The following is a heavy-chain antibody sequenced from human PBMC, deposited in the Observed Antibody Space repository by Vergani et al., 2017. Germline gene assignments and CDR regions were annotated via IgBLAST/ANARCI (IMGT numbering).Heavy chain of an antibody. D-gene: IGHD2-2*01. V-gene: IGHV4-30-4*01. CDR2: IYYSGST. J-gene: IGHJ3*02. Sequence: QVQLQESGPGLVKPSQTLSLTCTVSGGSISSGDYYWSWIRQPPGKGLAWIGYIYYSGSTYYNPSLKSRVTISVDTSKNQFSLKLSSVTAADTAVYYCARADIVVVPAADAFDIWGRGTMVTVSS. CDR3: ARADIVVVPAADAFDI. CDR1: GGSISSGDYY.